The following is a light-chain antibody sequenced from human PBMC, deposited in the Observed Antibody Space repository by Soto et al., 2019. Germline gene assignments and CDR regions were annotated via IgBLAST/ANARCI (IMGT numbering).Light chain of an antibody. J-gene: IGKJ5*01. CDR3: QRGDT. CDR2: DAS. CDR1: QSVSSN. V-gene: IGKV3-11*01. Sequence: EIVLTQSPATLSLSPGERATLSCRASQSVSSNLAWYQQKPGQAPRLLIYDASNRATGIPARFSGSGSGTDFTLTISSLETEDFAVYYCQRGDTFGQGTRLEIK.